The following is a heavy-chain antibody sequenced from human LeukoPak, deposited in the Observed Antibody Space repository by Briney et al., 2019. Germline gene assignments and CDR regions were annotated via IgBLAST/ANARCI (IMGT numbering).Heavy chain of an antibody. J-gene: IGHJ6*02. CDR3: ARRFYCSSTSCPYGMDV. CDR2: IXYTXST. Sequence: SETLSLTCAVYGGXFXXXYWXWXXXPPGXGLXXIXXIXYTXSTNYNPSLKSXVTISVDTSKNQFSLRLSSVTAADTAVYYCARRFYCSSTSCPYGMDVWGQGTTVTVSS. V-gene: IGHV4-59*01. CDR1: GGXFXXXY. D-gene: IGHD2-2*01.